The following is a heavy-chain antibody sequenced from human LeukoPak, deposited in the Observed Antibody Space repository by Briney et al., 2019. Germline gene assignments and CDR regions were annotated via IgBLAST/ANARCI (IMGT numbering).Heavy chain of an antibody. V-gene: IGHV1-2*02. Sequence: ASVKVSCKASGYTFTGYYMHWVRQAPGQGLEWMGWINPNSGGTNYAQKFQGRVTMTRNTSISTAYMELSSLRSEDTAVYYCARDVMRAVAGSSDDYWGQGTLVTVSS. CDR3: ARDVMRAVAGSSDDY. J-gene: IGHJ4*02. CDR1: GYTFTGYY. D-gene: IGHD6-19*01. CDR2: INPNSGGT.